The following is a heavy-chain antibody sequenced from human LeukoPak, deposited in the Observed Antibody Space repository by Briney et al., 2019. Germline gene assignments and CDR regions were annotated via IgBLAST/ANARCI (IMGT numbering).Heavy chain of an antibody. D-gene: IGHD3-10*01. Sequence: AGGSLRLSCAASGFTFSSYAMSWVRQAPGKGLEWVSAISGSGGSTYYADSVKGRFTISRDNSKNTLYLQMNSLRAEDTAVYYCAKEVGAHYYGSGSYLDYWGQGTLVTVSS. J-gene: IGHJ4*02. CDR2: ISGSGGST. V-gene: IGHV3-23*01. CDR3: AKEVGAHYYGSGSYLDY. CDR1: GFTFSSYA.